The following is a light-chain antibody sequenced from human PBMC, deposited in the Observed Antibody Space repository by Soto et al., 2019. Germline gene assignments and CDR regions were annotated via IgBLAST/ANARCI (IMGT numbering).Light chain of an antibody. CDR3: QSYDSSLSLDV. CDR1: SSDIGAGYD. Sequence: QSVLTQPPSVSGAPGQRVTISCTGSSSDIGAGYDVHWYRQLPGTAPKLLIYGNSNRPSGVPDRFSGSKSGTSASLAITGLQAEDEADYYCQSYDSSLSLDVFGTGTKVTVL. V-gene: IGLV1-40*01. CDR2: GNS. J-gene: IGLJ1*01.